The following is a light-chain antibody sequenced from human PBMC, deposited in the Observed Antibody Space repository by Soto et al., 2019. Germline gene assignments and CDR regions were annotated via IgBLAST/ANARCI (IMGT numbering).Light chain of an antibody. V-gene: IGLV2-8*01. J-gene: IGLJ1*01. CDR2: EVS. CDR3: SSYAGSNNYV. CDR1: SSDVGGYNY. Sequence: QSALTQPPSASGSPGQSVTSSCTGTSSDVGGYNYVSWYQQYPGKAPKLMIYEVSKRPSGVPDRFSGSKSGNTASLTVSGLQAEDEADYYCSSYAGSNNYVFGTGTKVTVL.